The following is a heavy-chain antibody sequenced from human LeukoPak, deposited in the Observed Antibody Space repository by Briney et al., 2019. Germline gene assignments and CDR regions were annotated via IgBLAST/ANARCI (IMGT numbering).Heavy chain of an antibody. V-gene: IGHV3-23*01. CDR2: ISGSGGST. CDR1: GFTFRSHD. D-gene: IGHD6-13*01. J-gene: IGHJ4*02. Sequence: PGGSLRLSCAASGFTFRSHDMSWVRQAPGKGLEWVSAISGSGGSTYYADSVKGRFTISRDNSKNTLYLQMNSLRAEDTAVYYCAKDTSWAAAGDYFDYWGQGTLVTVSS. CDR3: AKDTSWAAAGDYFDY.